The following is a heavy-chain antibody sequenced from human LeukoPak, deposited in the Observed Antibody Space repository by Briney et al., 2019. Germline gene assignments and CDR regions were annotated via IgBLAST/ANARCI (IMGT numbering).Heavy chain of an antibody. Sequence: SETLSLTCTVSGGSISSYYWSWIRQPPGKGLEWIGYIYYSGSTSYNPSLKSRVTISVDTSKNQFSLKLSSVTAADTAVYYCARGPADYDILTGYRSAPFDYWGQGTLVTVSS. V-gene: IGHV4-59*01. CDR1: GGSISSYY. J-gene: IGHJ4*02. CDR2: IYYSGST. CDR3: ARGPADYDILTGYRSAPFDY. D-gene: IGHD3-9*01.